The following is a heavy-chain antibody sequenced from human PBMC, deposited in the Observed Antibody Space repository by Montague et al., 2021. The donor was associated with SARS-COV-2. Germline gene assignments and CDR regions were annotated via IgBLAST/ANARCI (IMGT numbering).Heavy chain of an antibody. CDR2: IWYDGSNE. V-gene: IGHV3-33*01. D-gene: IGHD5-18*01. Sequence: SLRLSCAASGFTFSSYGMHWVRQAPGKGLEWVAVIWYDGSNENYRDSVKGRFTISRDNSKNTLYLQMNSLRAEDTAVYYCARDSGYSYGSLLYWFFALWGRGTLVSVSS. J-gene: IGHJ2*01. CDR1: GFTFSSYG. CDR3: ARDSGYSYGSLLYWFFAL.